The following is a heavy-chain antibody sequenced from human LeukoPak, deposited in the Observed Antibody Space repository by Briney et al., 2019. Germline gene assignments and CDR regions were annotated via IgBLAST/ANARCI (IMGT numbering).Heavy chain of an antibody. D-gene: IGHD1-26*01. Sequence: SETLSLTCAVSGGSISSYYWSWIRQPPGKGLEWIGYIYTSGSTNYNPSLKSRVTISVDTSKNQFSLKLSSVTAADTAVYYCARTWELLWWYFDLWGRGTLVTVSS. V-gene: IGHV4-4*09. J-gene: IGHJ2*01. CDR3: ARTWELLWWYFDL. CDR2: IYTSGST. CDR1: GGSISSYY.